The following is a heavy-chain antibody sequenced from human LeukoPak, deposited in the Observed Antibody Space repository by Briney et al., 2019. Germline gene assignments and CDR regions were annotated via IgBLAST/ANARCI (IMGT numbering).Heavy chain of an antibody. Sequence: PSETLSLTCTVSGGSISSYYWGWIRQPPGKGLECIGIFYYSGSTYYNPSLKSRVTISVDTSKNQFSLRLSSVTAADTAVYYCARLPSGTYLFDSWGQGTLVTVSS. D-gene: IGHD1-26*01. CDR2: FYYSGST. J-gene: IGHJ4*02. CDR1: GGSISSYY. CDR3: ARLPSGTYLFDS. V-gene: IGHV4-39*01.